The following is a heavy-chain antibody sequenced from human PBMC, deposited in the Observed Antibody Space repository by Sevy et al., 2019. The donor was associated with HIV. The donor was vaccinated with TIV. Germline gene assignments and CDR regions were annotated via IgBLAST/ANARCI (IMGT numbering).Heavy chain of an antibody. V-gene: IGHV1-8*01. CDR3: ARLEFDSSGWLDAFDI. J-gene: IGHJ3*02. CDR2: MNPNSGNT. CDR1: GYTFTSYD. Sequence: ASVKVSCKASGYTFTSYDINWVRQATGQGLEWMGWMNPNSGNTGYAQKFQGRVTMTRNTSISTAYMELSSLRSEDTAVYYCARLEFDSSGWLDAFDIWGQGTMVTVSS. D-gene: IGHD6-19*01.